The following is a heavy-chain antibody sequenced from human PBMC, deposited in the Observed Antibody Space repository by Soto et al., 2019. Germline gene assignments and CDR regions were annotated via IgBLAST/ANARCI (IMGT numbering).Heavy chain of an antibody. D-gene: IGHD6-13*01. Sequence: QVQLQESGPGLVKPSGTLSLTCAVSGGSISSSNWWSWVRQPPGKGREGIGEIYHSGSTNYNPSLKSRVTISVDKSKIQFSLKLSSVTAADTAVYYCARSYSSIWYYYGMDVWGQGTTVTVSS. CDR1: GGSISSSNW. CDR3: ARSYSSIWYYYGMDV. CDR2: IYHSGST. V-gene: IGHV4-4*02. J-gene: IGHJ6*02.